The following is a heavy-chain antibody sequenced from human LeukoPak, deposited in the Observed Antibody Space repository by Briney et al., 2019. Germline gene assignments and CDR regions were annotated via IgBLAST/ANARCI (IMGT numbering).Heavy chain of an antibody. CDR2: IEWDNDK. Sequence: SGPTLVNPPQTLSLTCLFSWSALSTIGMSVCWIRQPPGKALKWPAAIEWDNDKYYSTYLQTRRTISKDTSKNQVVLTMTNMDPVDTATYYGARIREIRYYYGLDVCGQGTTVTVS. CDR3: ARIREIRYYYGLDV. CDR1: WSALSTIGMS. J-gene: IGHJ6*02. V-gene: IGHV2-70*01.